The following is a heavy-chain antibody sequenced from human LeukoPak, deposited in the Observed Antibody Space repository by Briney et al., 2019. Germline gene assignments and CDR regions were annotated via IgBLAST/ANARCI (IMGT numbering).Heavy chain of an antibody. Sequence: GASVKVSCKASGYTFTSYGISWVRQAPGQGLEWMGWISAYNGNTNYAQKLQGRVTMTTDTSTSTAYMELSSLRSEDTAVYYCAREYSSSSRYYYYMDVWGKGTTVTVSS. CDR3: AREYSSSSRYYYYMDV. CDR1: GYTFTSYG. D-gene: IGHD6-6*01. J-gene: IGHJ6*03. CDR2: ISAYNGNT. V-gene: IGHV1-18*01.